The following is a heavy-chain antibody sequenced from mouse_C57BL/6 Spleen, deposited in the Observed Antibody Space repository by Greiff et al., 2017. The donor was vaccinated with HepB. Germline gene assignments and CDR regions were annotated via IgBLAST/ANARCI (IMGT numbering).Heavy chain of an antibody. CDR2: IDPEDGET. Sequence: VHVQQSGAELVKPGASVKLSCTASGFNIKDYYMHWVKQRTEQGLEWIGRIDPEDGETKYAPKFQGKATITADTSSNTAYLQLSSLKSEDTAVYYCARYYYGSSYAMDYWGQGTSVTVSS. J-gene: IGHJ4*01. V-gene: IGHV14-2*01. CDR1: GFNIKDYY. D-gene: IGHD1-1*01. CDR3: ARYYYGSSYAMDY.